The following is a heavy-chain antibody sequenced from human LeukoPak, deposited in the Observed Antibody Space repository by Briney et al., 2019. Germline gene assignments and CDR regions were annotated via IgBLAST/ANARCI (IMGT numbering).Heavy chain of an antibody. CDR3: HRKYDSSGYFDY. CDR1: GFTFIRYA. J-gene: IGHJ4*02. Sequence: PGGSLRLSCEASGFTFIRYAMSWVRQAPGKGLEWVSTISGNGDSAYYADSVKGRFTISRDNSKNTLYLQMDSLRAEDTAVYYCHRKYDSSGYFDYWGQGTLVTVSS. CDR2: ISGNGDSA. V-gene: IGHV3-23*01. D-gene: IGHD3-22*01.